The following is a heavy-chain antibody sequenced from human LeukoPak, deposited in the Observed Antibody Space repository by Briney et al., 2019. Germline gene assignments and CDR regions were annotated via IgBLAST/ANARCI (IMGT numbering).Heavy chain of an antibody. CDR2: MNPNSGNT. V-gene: IGHV1-8*03. CDR3: ARVERYSSGWYVGDY. J-gene: IGHJ4*02. Sequence: ASVKVSCKASGYTFTSYTINWVRQATGQGLEWMGWMNPNSGNTGYAQKFQGRVTITRNTSISTAYMELSSLRSEDTAVYYCARVERYSSGWYVGDYWGQGTLVTVSS. CDR1: GYTFTSYT. D-gene: IGHD6-19*01.